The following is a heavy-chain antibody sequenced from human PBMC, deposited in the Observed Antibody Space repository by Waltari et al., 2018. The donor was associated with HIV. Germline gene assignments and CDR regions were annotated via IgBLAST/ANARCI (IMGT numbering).Heavy chain of an antibody. D-gene: IGHD3-9*01. CDR1: GASITSGTYS. CDR3: ARGLDILTAHYHWYLDL. V-gene: IGHV4-61*02. J-gene: IGHJ2*01. CDR2: GYISGST. Sequence: QVQLQESGPGLVKPSQTLSLTCTVSGASITSGTYSWTWIRQPAGKGLEWVGRGYISGSTNYNPSLRSRVTISVDTSKNQFSLKLTSVTAADTAVYYCARGLDILTAHYHWYLDLWGRGTLVTVSS.